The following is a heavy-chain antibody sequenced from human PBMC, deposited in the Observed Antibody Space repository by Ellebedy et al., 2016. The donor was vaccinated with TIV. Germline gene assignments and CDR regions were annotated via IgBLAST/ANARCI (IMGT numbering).Heavy chain of an antibody. D-gene: IGHD3-22*01. CDR2: ISYDGREK. CDR1: GYPFSNHG. Sequence: GGSLRLSCAVSGYPFSNHGMHWVRQAPGKGLEWVAVISYDGREKYYVDSVKGRFDLSRDNSKNTVFLQMNSLRHEDTAVYYCAKLMIADNDAFDMWGQGTMVIVSS. J-gene: IGHJ3*02. CDR3: AKLMIADNDAFDM. V-gene: IGHV3-30*18.